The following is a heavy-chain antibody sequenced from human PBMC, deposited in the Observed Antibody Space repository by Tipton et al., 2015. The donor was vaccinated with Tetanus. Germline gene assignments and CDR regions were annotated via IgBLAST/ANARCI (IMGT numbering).Heavy chain of an antibody. V-gene: IGHV4-61*05. J-gene: IGHJ4*02. D-gene: IGHD2-15*01. Sequence: TLSLTCTVSGGSISSSSYYWGWIRQPPGKGLEWIGYIYYSGSTNYNPSLKSRVTISVDTSKNQFSLKLSSVTAADTAVYYCARVTLVCSGGSCYPGYFDYWGQGTLVTVSS. CDR2: IYYSGST. CDR3: ARVTLVCSGGSCYPGYFDY. CDR1: GGSISSSSYY.